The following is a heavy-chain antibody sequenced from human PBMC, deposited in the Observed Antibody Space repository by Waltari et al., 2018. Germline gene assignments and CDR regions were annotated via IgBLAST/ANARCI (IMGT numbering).Heavy chain of an antibody. D-gene: IGHD6-13*01. CDR3: AREIAAAYFDY. J-gene: IGHJ4*02. CDR2: ISSSSSYT. Sequence: QVQLVESGGGLVKPGGSLRLSCAASGFTFSAYYMSWIRQAPGKGLEWVSYISSSSSYTNYADSVKGRFTISRDNAKNSLYLQMNSLRAEDTAVYYCAREIAAAYFDYWGQGTLVTVSS. CDR1: GFTFSAYY. V-gene: IGHV3-11*06.